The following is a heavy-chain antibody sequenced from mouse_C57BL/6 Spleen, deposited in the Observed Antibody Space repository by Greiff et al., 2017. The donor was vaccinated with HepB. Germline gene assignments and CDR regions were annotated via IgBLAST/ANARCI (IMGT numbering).Heavy chain of an antibody. CDR1: GYAFSSSW. CDR2: IYPGDGDT. CDR3: ARFDTTVNWYFDV. D-gene: IGHD1-1*01. J-gene: IGHJ1*03. Sequence: QVQLQQSGPELVKPGASVKISCKASGYAFSSSWMNWVKQRPGKGLEWIGRIYPGDGDTNYNGKFKGKATLTADKSSSTAYMQLSSLTSEDSAVYFCARFDTTVNWYFDVWGTGTTVTVSS. V-gene: IGHV1-82*01.